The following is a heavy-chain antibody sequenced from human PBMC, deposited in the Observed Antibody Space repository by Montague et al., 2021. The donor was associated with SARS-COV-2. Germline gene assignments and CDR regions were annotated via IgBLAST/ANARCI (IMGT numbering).Heavy chain of an antibody. CDR2: IYNSGTT. Sequence: TLSLTCTVSGGSINSGGYYWNWLRQHPGKGLEWIGYIYNSGTTSYSPSLRSRVTISLDTSKNLFSLKVRSVSAADTAVYYCARTVVYSGFDYSWFDPWGQGILVTVSS. D-gene: IGHD5-12*01. V-gene: IGHV4-31*03. CDR3: ARTVVYSGFDYSWFDP. J-gene: IGHJ5*02. CDR1: GGSINSGGYY.